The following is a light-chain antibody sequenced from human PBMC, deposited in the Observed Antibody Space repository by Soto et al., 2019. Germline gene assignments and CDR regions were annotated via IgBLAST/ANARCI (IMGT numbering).Light chain of an antibody. V-gene: IGKV1-5*03. CDR1: QNIRSW. J-gene: IGKJ1*01. CDR2: KGA. CDR3: QKLNAYPPWT. Sequence: DIQMTQSPSTLSASVGDRVTIPCRASQNIRSWLAWYQQKPGKAPKLLIYKGASLESGVPSRFSGSGAGTELTLPISSLQPDDFAAYFCQKLNAYPPWTFGQGTKVDIK.